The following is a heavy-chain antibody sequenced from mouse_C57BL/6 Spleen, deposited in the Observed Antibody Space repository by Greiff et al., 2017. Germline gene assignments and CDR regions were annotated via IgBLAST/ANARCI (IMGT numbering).Heavy chain of an antibody. Sequence: VQLQQSGAGLAKPGASVKLSCKASGYTFTSYWMHWVKQRPGKGLEWIGNISPSSGYTKYTQKLKDQATLSADKSSNPDYMQLMSLTYEDSAVYYCARAGSSGYEAWFAYWGQGTLVTVSA. CDR2: ISPSSGYT. D-gene: IGHD3-2*02. CDR3: ARAGSSGYEAWFAY. CDR1: GYTFTSYW. V-gene: IGHV1-7*01. J-gene: IGHJ3*01.